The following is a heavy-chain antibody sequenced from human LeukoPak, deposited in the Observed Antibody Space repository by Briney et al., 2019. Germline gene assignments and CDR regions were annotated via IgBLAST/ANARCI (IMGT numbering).Heavy chain of an antibody. D-gene: IGHD7-27*01. Sequence: SGTLPLTCTVSGGSISSYYWSWIRQPPGKGLEWIGYIYYSGSTNYNPSLKSRVTISVDTSKNQFSPKLSSVAAADTAVYYCARLAPYWGNDYWGQGTLVTVSS. CDR1: GGSISSYY. V-gene: IGHV4-59*01. CDR2: IYYSGST. J-gene: IGHJ4*02. CDR3: ARLAPYWGNDY.